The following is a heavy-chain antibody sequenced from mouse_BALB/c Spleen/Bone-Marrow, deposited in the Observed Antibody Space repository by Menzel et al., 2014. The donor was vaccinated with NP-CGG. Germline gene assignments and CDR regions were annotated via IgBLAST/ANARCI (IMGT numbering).Heavy chain of an antibody. CDR2: ISSGGST. CDR3: ARDDYDDQYYFDY. J-gene: IGHJ2*01. CDR1: GFTFSSYA. V-gene: IGHV5-6-5*01. D-gene: IGHD2-4*01. Sequence: EVKLVESGGGLVKPGGSLKLSCAASGFTFSSYAMSWARQTPEKRLEWVASISSGGSTYYPDSVKGRFTISRDNARNILYLQMSSLRSEDTAMYYSARDDYDDQYYFDYWGQGTTLTVSS.